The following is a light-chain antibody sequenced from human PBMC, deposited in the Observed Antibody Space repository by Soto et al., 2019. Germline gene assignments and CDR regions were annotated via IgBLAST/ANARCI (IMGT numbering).Light chain of an antibody. Sequence: DIQMTQSPSSLSASVGDRVTITCQASQDISNYLNWYQQKPGKAPKLLIYDASNLETGVTSRFSGSGYRTDFTFTISSLQPEDIATYYCQQYDNLQLTFGGGTKVEIK. CDR2: DAS. V-gene: IGKV1-33*01. CDR1: QDISNY. J-gene: IGKJ4*01. CDR3: QQYDNLQLT.